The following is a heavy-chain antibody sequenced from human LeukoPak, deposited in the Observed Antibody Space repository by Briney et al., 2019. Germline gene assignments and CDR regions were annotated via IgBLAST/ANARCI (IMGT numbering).Heavy chain of an antibody. J-gene: IGHJ5*02. CDR2: ISGSGGST. D-gene: IGHD2-15*01. V-gene: IGHV3-23*01. CDR3: AKRSSGGTSNWFDP. Sequence: AGGSLRLSCAASGFTFSSYAMSWVRQAPGKGLEWVSAISGSGGSTYYADSVKGRFTISRDNSKNTLYLQMNSLRAEDTAVYYCAKRSSGGTSNWFDPWGQGTLVTVSS. CDR1: GFTFSSYA.